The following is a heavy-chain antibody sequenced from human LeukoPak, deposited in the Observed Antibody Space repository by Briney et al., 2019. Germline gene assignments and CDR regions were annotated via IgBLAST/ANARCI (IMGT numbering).Heavy chain of an antibody. V-gene: IGHV4-39*07. CDR2: IYHSGST. Sequence: SQTLSLTCTVSGGSISSGSYYWSWIRQPPGKGLEWIGSIYHSGSTYYNPSLKSRVTISVDTSKNQFSLKLSSVTAADTAVYYCARARGIPYFDYWGQGTLVTVSS. CDR3: ARARGIPYFDY. J-gene: IGHJ4*02. D-gene: IGHD2-21*01. CDR1: GGSISSGSYY.